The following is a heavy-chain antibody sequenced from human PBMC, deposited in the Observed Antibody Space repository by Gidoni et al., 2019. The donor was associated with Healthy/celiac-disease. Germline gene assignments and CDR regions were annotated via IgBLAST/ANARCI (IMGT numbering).Heavy chain of an antibody. V-gene: IGHV3-30*18. CDR3: AKDLHAAAGANIDY. D-gene: IGHD6-13*01. J-gene: IGHJ4*02. CDR2: ISYDGSNK. Sequence: QVQLVESGGGVVQPGRSLRLSCAAPGFHFSSYGMHWVRQAPGKGLEWVAVISYDGSNKYYADSVKGRFTISRDNSKNTLYLQMNSLRAEDTAVYYCAKDLHAAAGANIDYWGQGTLVTVSS. CDR1: GFHFSSYG.